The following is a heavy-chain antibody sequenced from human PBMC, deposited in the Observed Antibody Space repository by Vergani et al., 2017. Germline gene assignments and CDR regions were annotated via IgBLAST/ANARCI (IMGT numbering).Heavy chain of an antibody. J-gene: IGHJ5*02. CDR2: INHSGST. CDR3: ASGTYDFWSGHVRFDP. V-gene: IGHV4-34*01. CDR1: GGSFSGYY. Sequence: QVQLQQWGAGLLKPSETLSLTCAVYGGSFSGYYWSWIRQPPGKGLEWIGEINHSGSTNYNPSLKSRVTISVDTSKNQFSLQLSSVTAADTAVYYCASGTYDFWSGHVRFDPWGQGTLVTVSS. D-gene: IGHD3-3*01.